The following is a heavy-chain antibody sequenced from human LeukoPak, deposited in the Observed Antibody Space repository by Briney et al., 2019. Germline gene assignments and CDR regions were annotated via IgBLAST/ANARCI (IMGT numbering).Heavy chain of an antibody. CDR1: GYDFSTFG. J-gene: IGHJ5*01. V-gene: IGHV1-18*01. CDR2: IGTYGGDT. D-gene: IGHD3-22*01. CDR3: ARDLWNFYDDSGYNRDFDS. Sequence: GASVKVSCKASGYDFSTFGISWVRQAPGEGLEWMGWIGTYGGDTYYAQKFQGRITVTTDTSTSTVYMELRNLRSDDTAVYYCARDLWNFYDDSGYNRDFDSWGQGTLVTVSS.